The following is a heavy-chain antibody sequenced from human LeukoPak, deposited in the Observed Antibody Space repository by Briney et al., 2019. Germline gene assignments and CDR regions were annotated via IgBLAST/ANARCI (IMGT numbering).Heavy chain of an antibody. CDR1: GFTFSTYG. V-gene: IGHV3-64D*09. CDR2: MSNNGGST. Sequence: GGSLRLSCSASGFTFSTYGMHWVRQAPGKGLEFVSAMSNNGGSTSYADSVKGRFTISRDNSKNTLYLQMSSLRAEDTAVYYGVKDTNSGHYDYGMDVGGQGTTVTVSS. D-gene: IGHD6-25*01. CDR3: VKDTNSGHYDYGMDV. J-gene: IGHJ6*02.